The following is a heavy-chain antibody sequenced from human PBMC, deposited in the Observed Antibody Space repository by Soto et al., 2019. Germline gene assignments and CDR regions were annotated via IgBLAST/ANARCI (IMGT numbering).Heavy chain of an antibody. Sequence: SETLSLTCTVSGGSISSSSYYWGWIRQPPGKGLEWIGSIYYSGSTYSNPSLKSRVTISVDTSKNQFSLKLSSVTAADTAVYYCAGLAYYYDSSGYLLGFDPWGQGTLVTVSS. J-gene: IGHJ5*02. CDR2: IYYSGST. D-gene: IGHD3-22*01. CDR3: AGLAYYYDSSGYLLGFDP. V-gene: IGHV4-39*01. CDR1: GGSISSSSYY.